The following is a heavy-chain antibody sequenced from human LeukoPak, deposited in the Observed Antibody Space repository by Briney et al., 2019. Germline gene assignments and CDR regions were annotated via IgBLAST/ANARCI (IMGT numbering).Heavy chain of an antibody. V-gene: IGHV4-4*07. CDR3: ARAKDIAAAGTLDY. CDR2: IHSSGST. CDR1: GGSISTFY. Sequence: PSETLSLTCTVSGGSISTFYWSWIRQPAGKGLEWIGRIHSSGSTNYNPSLKSRVTMSVDTSKNQFSLRLSSVTAADTAVYYCARAKDIAAAGTLDYWGQGTLVTVSS. D-gene: IGHD6-13*01. J-gene: IGHJ4*02.